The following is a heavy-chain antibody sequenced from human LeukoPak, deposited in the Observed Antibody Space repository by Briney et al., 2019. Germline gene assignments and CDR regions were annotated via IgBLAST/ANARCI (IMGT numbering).Heavy chain of an antibody. CDR1: GYTFTSYD. CDR3: ARAYSGSYYYYYYMDV. J-gene: IGHJ6*03. Sequence: GASVKVSCKASGYTFTSYDINWVRQATGQGLEWMGWMNPNSGNTGYAQKFQGRVTMTRNTSISTANMELSSLRSEDTAVYYCARAYSGSYYYYYYMDVWGKGTTVTVSS. V-gene: IGHV1-8*01. D-gene: IGHD1-26*01. CDR2: MNPNSGNT.